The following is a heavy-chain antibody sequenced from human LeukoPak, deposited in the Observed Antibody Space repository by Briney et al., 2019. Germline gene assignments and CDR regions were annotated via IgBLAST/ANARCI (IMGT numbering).Heavy chain of an antibody. J-gene: IGHJ4*02. Sequence: PSETLSLTCTVSGGSIDSRSYYWDWIRQAPGKGLEWIGTIYHSGSTEYNPSLKSRVAIFVDTSKNQFSLILHSVAAADTAVYYCARRSEFDNTHYHYFDYWGQGAMVTVSS. CDR3: ARRSEFDNTHYHYFDY. V-gene: IGHV4-39*01. CDR1: GGSIDSRSYY. D-gene: IGHD2-15*01. CDR2: IYHSGST.